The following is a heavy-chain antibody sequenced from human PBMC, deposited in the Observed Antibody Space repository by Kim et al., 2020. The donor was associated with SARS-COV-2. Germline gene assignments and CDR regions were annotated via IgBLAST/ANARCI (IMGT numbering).Heavy chain of an antibody. CDR3: ARDATYYYGSGPHLPINDAFDI. Sequence: SETLSLTCTVSGGSISSGGYYWSWIRQHPGKGLEWIGYIYYSGSTYYNPSLKSRVTISVDTSKNQFSLKLSSVTAADTAVYYCARDATYYYGSGPHLPINDAFDIWGQGTMVTVSS. V-gene: IGHV4-31*03. CDR2: IYYSGST. D-gene: IGHD3-10*01. CDR1: GGSISSGGYY. J-gene: IGHJ3*02.